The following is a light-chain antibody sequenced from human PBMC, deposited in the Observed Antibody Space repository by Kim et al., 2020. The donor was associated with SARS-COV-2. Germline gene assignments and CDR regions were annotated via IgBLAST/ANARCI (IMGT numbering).Light chain of an antibody. J-gene: IGLJ1*01. V-gene: IGLV3-1*01. CDR2: QDS. CDR1: KLGDKY. CDR3: QAWDSSTDV. Sequence: SYELTQPPSVSVSPGQTASLTCSGDKLGDKYACWYQQKPGQSPVLVIYQDSKRPSGIPERFSGSNSGNTATLTISGTQAMDEADYYCQAWDSSTDVFVSG.